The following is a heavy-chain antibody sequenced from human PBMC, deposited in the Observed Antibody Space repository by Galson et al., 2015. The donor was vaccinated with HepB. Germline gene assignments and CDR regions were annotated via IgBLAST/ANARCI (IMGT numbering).Heavy chain of an antibody. Sequence: SLRLSCAASGFTFSGYGMHWVRQAPGKGLEWVAVIWSDGSPRYYTDSVEGRFTISRDTSKNTLNLQMNSLRAEDTAVYYCARDFKSGYIDYWGQGILVTVSS. CDR3: ARDFKSGYIDY. CDR2: IWSDGSPR. J-gene: IGHJ4*02. V-gene: IGHV3-33*01. CDR1: GFTFSGYG. D-gene: IGHD6-13*01.